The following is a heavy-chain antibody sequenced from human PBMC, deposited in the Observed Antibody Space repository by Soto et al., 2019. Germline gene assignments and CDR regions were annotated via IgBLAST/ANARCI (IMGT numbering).Heavy chain of an antibody. CDR2: SIPIFGTA. CDR1: GGTFNNYP. Sequence: SVKVSCKASGGTFNNYPITWVRQAPGEGLEWMGGSIPIFGTANYAQKFQGRVTISVDESTSTAYMELSSLRSEDTAVYYCVTDWAGTKTLYGLDVWGQGTTVTVSS. D-gene: IGHD6-19*01. V-gene: IGHV1-69*13. J-gene: IGHJ6*02. CDR3: VTDWAGTKTLYGLDV.